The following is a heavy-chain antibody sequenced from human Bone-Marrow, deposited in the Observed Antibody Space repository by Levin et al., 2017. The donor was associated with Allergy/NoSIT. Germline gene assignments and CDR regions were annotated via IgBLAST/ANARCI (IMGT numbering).Heavy chain of an antibody. D-gene: IGHD3-16*01. J-gene: IGHJ3*01. CDR2: IKQDGSEK. Sequence: GESLKISCTASGFIFSSHWMTWVRQAPGKGLEWVANIKQDGSEKYYVDSVKGRFSISRDNAESSLYLQMNSLRADDTAVYYCARFGEVEGGAIDVWGQGTMVIVSS. CDR1: GFIFSSHW. CDR3: ARFGEVEGGAIDV. V-gene: IGHV3-7*01.